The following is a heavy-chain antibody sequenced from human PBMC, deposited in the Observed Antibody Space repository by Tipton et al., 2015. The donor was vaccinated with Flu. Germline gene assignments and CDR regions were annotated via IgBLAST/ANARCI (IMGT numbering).Heavy chain of an antibody. D-gene: IGHD4-17*01. CDR2: ISSSGSTI. CDR1: GFTFSSYE. Sequence: AASGFTFSSYEMNWVRQAPGKGLEWVSYISSSGSTIYYADSVKGRFTISRDNAKNSLYLQMNSLRAEDTAVYYCARSGSELTVTTPGPFDYWGQGTLVTVSS. CDR3: ARSGSELTVTTPGPFDY. J-gene: IGHJ4*02. V-gene: IGHV3-48*03.